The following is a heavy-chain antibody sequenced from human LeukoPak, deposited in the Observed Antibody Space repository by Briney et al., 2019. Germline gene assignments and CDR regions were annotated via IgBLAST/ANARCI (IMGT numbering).Heavy chain of an antibody. CDR1: GGTFSSYA. J-gene: IGHJ4*02. V-gene: IGHV1-69*05. CDR2: IIPIFGTA. D-gene: IGHD6-19*01. Sequence: SVKVSCKASGGTFSSYAISWVRQAPGQGLERMGRIIPIFGTANYAQKFQGRVTITTDESTSTAYMELSSLRSEDTAVYYCARELHAVAGREYWGQGTLVTVSS. CDR3: ARELHAVAGREY.